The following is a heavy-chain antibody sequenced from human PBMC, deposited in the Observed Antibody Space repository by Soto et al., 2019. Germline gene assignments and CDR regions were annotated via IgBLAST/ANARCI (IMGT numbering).Heavy chain of an antibody. CDR1: GGTFSSYA. CDR2: IIPIFGTA. D-gene: IGHD3-3*01. V-gene: IGHV1-69*01. J-gene: IGHJ3*02. Sequence: QVQLVQSGAEVKKPGSSVKVSCKASGGTFSSYAISWVRQAPGQGLEWMGGIIPIFGTANYAQKFQGSVTITADESASTAYMELSSLRSEETGVYYCAGGRSIFGVVGDAFDIWGQGTMVTVSS. CDR3: AGGRSIFGVVGDAFDI.